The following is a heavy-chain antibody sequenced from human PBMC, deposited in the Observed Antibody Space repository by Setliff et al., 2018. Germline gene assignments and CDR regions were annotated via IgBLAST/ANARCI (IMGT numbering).Heavy chain of an antibody. CDR2: IYYSGTT. J-gene: IGHJ5*02. V-gene: IGHV4-39*02. CDR3: ARDTSSDWAAWFDP. CDR1: GGSISSSDFY. Sequence: KASETLSLTCTVSGGSISSSDFYWGWIRQPPGKGLEWIGSIYYSGTTYYNPSLKSPVTISIDTSKNQFSLKLSSVTAADTAIYYCARDTSSDWAAWFDPWSQGILVTVSS. D-gene: IGHD3-22*01.